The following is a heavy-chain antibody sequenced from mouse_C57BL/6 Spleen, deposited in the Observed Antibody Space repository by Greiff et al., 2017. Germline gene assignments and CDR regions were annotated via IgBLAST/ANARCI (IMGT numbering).Heavy chain of an antibody. D-gene: IGHD1-1*01. CDR1: GYAFSSYW. V-gene: IGHV1-80*01. J-gene: IGHJ2*01. CDR2: IYPGDGDT. Sequence: QVQLQQSGAELVKPGASVKISCKASGYAFSSYWMNWVKQRPGQGLEWIGQIYPGDGDTNYNGKFKGKATLTADKSSSTAYMQRSSLTSEDSAVYFCASGGSTVVEGYWGQGTTLTVSS. CDR3: ASGGSTVVEGY.